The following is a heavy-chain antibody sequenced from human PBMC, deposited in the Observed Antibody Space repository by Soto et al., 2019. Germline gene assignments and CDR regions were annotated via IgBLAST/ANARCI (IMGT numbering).Heavy chain of an antibody. CDR2: IIPISATP. CDR3: ASFSRGTWSGITDY. D-gene: IGHD3-3*01. J-gene: IGHJ4*02. Sequence: QVQLVQSGAEVKKPGSSVKVSCKASGGTLTYSSVSWVRQAPGQGLEWMGGIIPISATPNYAQKFQGRVTITADEAATTAHRELSSLRSDDTAVYYCASFSRGTWSGITDYWGQGTLVTVSS. V-gene: IGHV1-69*12. CDR1: GGTLTYSS.